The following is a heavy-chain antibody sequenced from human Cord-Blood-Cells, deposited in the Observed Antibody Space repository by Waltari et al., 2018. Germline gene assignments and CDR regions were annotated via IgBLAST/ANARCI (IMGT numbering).Heavy chain of an antibody. CDR1: GVTFSSYA. CDR2: IIPIFGTA. Sequence: QVQLVQSGAEVKKPGSSVKVSCKASGVTFSSYAISWVRQAPGQGLEWMGGIIPIFGTANYAQKFQGRVTITADESTSTAYMELSSLRSEDTAVYYCAKAAGSGSYFSYYYGMDVWGQGTTVTVSS. CDR3: AKAAGSGSYFSYYYGMDV. D-gene: IGHD3-10*01. V-gene: IGHV1-69*01. J-gene: IGHJ6*02.